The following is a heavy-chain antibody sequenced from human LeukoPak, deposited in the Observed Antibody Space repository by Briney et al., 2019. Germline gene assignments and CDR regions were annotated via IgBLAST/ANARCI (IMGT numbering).Heavy chain of an antibody. CDR3: ARRDDFWSGRGDAFDI. D-gene: IGHD3-3*01. CDR1: GGSISSYY. CDR2: IYYSGST. V-gene: IGHV4-59*08. J-gene: IGHJ3*02. Sequence: SETLSLTCAVYGGSISSYYWSWIRQPPGKGLEWIGYIYYSGSTNYNPSLKSRVTISVDTSKNQFSLKLSSVTAADTAVYYCARRDDFWSGRGDAFDIWGQGTMVTVSS.